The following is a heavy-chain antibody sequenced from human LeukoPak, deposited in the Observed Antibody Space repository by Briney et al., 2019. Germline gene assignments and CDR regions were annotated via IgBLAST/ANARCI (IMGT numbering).Heavy chain of an antibody. CDR1: GGSISSSSYF. CDR2: FYYSEST. V-gene: IGHV4-39*01. J-gene: IGHJ4*02. CDR3: VTCSWEKIVFDY. Sequence: SSETLSLTCIVSGGSISSSSYFWGWIRQPPGKGLEWIGSFYYSESTYYNPSLKSRVTISVDSSKNQFSLRLSSVTAADTAVYYCVTCSWEKIVFDYWGLGTLVTVSS. D-gene: IGHD6-13*01.